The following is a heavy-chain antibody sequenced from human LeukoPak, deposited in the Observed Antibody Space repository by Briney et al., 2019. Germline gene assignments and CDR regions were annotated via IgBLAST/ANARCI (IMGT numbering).Heavy chain of an antibody. CDR3: ARISYGSGSYYLDY. CDR2: ISYSGST. J-gene: IGHJ4*02. D-gene: IGHD3-10*01. Sequence: PSETLSLTCTVSGGSISSYYWSWIRQPPGKGLEWIGYISYSGSTNYNPSLKSRVTISVDTSKNQFSLKLSSVTAADTAVYYCARISYGSGSYYLDYWGQGTLVTVSA. CDR1: GGSISSYY. V-gene: IGHV4-59*12.